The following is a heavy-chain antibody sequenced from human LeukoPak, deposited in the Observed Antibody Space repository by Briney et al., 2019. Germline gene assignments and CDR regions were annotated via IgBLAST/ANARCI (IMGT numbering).Heavy chain of an antibody. D-gene: IGHD6-6*01. Sequence: ASVKVSCKASGYTFTSYAMHWVRQAPGQRLEWMGWINAGNGNTKYSQEFQGRVTITRDTSASTAYMELSSLRYEDMAVYYCARGSRSSWWGVVYDYWGQGTLVTVSS. V-gene: IGHV1-3*03. CDR1: GYTFTSYA. CDR3: ARGSRSSWWGVVYDY. CDR2: INAGNGNT. J-gene: IGHJ4*02.